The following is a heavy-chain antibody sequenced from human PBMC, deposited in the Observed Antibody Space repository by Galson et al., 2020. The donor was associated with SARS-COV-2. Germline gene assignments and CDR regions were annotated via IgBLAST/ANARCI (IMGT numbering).Heavy chain of an antibody. CDR3: ARADYDIWSGPSTRYYFDS. CDR2: ISGSGGST. D-gene: IGHD3-3*01. CDR1: GFTFSSYA. J-gene: IGHJ4*02. V-gene: IGHV3-23*01. Sequence: GGSLRLSCAASGFTFSSYAMSWVRQAPGKGLEWVSAISGSGGSTYYSDSVKGRFTISRDNSKNTLYVQMNSLRVEDTAVYYCARADYDIWSGPSTRYYFDSWGQGTLVTVSS.